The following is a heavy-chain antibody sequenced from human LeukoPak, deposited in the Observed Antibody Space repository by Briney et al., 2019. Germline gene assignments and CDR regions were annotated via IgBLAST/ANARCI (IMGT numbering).Heavy chain of an antibody. V-gene: IGHV3-21*01. Sequence: PGGSLRLSCAASGFTFSSYSMNWVRQAPGKGLEWVSSISSSSSYIYYADSVKGRFTISRHNAKNSLYLQMNSLRAEDTAVYYCARGFGYNWDYYYYMDVWGKGTTVTVSS. J-gene: IGHJ6*03. CDR2: ISSSSSYI. D-gene: IGHD5-24*01. CDR1: GFTFSSYS. CDR3: ARGFGYNWDYYYYMDV.